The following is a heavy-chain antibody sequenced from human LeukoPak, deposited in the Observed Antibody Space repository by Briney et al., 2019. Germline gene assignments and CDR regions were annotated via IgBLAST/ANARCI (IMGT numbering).Heavy chain of an antibody. J-gene: IGHJ5*02. CDR1: GGSFSGYY. CDR2: INHSGST. V-gene: IGHV4-34*01. Sequence: SETLSLTCAVYGGSFSGYYWSWIRQPPGKGLEWIGEINHSGSTNYNPSLKSRVTISVDTSKNQFSLKLSSVTAADTAVYYCARDRPFGVVIIPTWFDPWGQGTLVTVSS. D-gene: IGHD3-3*01. CDR3: ARDRPFGVVIIPTWFDP.